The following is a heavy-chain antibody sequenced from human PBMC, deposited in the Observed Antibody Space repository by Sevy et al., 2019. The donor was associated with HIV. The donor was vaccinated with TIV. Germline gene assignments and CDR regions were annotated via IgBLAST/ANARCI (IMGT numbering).Heavy chain of an antibody. J-gene: IGHJ4*02. Sequence: GGSLRLSCAASGFTFSNYAMHWVRQAPGKGLEWVSLISYDGSGTYYADSVKGRFTISRDISKNTLYLQMNSLRTEDTAVYYCARGRAVPGFDYWGQGALVTVSS. CDR1: GFTFSNYA. CDR2: ISYDGSGT. CDR3: ARGRAVPGFDY. D-gene: IGHD6-19*01. V-gene: IGHV3-30*04.